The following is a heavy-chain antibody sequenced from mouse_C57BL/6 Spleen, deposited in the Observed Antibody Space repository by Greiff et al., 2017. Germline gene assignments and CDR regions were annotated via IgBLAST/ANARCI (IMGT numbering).Heavy chain of an antibody. CDR2: ISYGGSN. J-gene: IGHJ4*01. CDR3: ARGYDYYYYAMDY. D-gene: IGHD2-4*01. Sequence: DVQLQESGPGLVKPSQSLSLTCSVTGYSITSGYYWNWIRQFPGNNLEWMGYISYGGSNNYNPSLKNRISITRDTSKNQFFLKLNSVTTEDTATYYCARGYDYYYYAMDYWGQGTSVTVSS. CDR1: GYSITSGYY. V-gene: IGHV3-6*01.